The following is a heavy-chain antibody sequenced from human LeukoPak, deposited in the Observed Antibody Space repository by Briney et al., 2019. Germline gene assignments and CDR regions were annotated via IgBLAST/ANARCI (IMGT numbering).Heavy chain of an antibody. CDR1: GFTFSDYY. CDR3: ARGYYDFWSGLSHFDP. J-gene: IGHJ5*02. V-gene: IGHV3-11*01. Sequence: PGGSLRLSCAASGFTFSDYYMSWIRQAPGKGLEWVSYISSSGSTIYYADSVKGRFTISRDNAKNSLYLQMNSLRAEGTAVYYCARGYYDFWSGLSHFDPWGQGTLVTVSS. D-gene: IGHD3-3*01. CDR2: ISSSGSTI.